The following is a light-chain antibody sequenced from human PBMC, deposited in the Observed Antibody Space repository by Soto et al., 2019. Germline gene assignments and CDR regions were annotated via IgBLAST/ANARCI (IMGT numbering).Light chain of an antibody. V-gene: IGKV1-5*01. CDR1: PPINTW. CDR3: QQYHSYYRN. CDR2: DAS. J-gene: IGKJ2*01. Sequence: DIPMPQSPSTLSASVGDRVTITCRARPPINTWLAWYQQNPGKAPKLLIYDASTLKSGVPSKFSGNGSGTDFTRTFSSLQTDDFATDYGQQYHSYYRNFGQGTKLESK.